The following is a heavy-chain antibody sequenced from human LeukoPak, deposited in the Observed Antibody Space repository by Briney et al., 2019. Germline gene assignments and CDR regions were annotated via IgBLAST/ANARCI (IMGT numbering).Heavy chain of an antibody. CDR1: GYTFTSYY. J-gene: IGHJ4*02. CDR2: ISPSGGST. D-gene: IGHD2-15*01. Sequence: ASVKVSCKASGYTFTSYYMHWVRQAPGQGLEWMGIISPSGGSTSYAQKFQGRVTMTRDTSTSTVYMELSSLRSEDTAVYYCARDLFYCSGGSCYPHPFDYWGQGTLVTVSS. CDR3: ARDLFYCSGGSCYPHPFDY. V-gene: IGHV1-46*01.